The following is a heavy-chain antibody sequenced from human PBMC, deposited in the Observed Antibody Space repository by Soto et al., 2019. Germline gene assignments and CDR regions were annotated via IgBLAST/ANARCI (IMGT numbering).Heavy chain of an antibody. J-gene: IGHJ4*02. V-gene: IGHV3-23*01. D-gene: IGHD6-6*01. CDR2: ISGSGGST. CDR1: GFTFSSYA. Sequence: HPGGSLRLFCAASGFTFSSYAMSWVRQAPGKGLEWVSAISGSGGSTYYADSVKGRFTISRDNSKNTLYLQMNSLRAEDTAVYYCANFPGKGKSSIAAPVDYWGQGTLVTVS. CDR3: ANFPGKGKSSIAAPVDY.